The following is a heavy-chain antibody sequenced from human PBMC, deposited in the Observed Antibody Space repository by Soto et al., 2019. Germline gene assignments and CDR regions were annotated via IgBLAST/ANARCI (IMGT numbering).Heavy chain of an antibody. Sequence: QVQLVQSGAEVKKPGASVKVACKASGYTFTSYGIIWVRQAPGQGLEWMGWISAYNGNTNYAQKLQGRVTMTTDTSTSTAYMELRSLRSDDTAVYYCARDLIPLRFLEWLGEENNWFDPWGQGTLVTVSS. J-gene: IGHJ5*02. CDR3: ARDLIPLRFLEWLGEENNWFDP. CDR2: ISAYNGNT. CDR1: GYTFTSYG. D-gene: IGHD3-3*01. V-gene: IGHV1-18*04.